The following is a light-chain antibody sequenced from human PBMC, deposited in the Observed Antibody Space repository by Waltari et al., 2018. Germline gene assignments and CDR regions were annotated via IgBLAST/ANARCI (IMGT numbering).Light chain of an antibody. Sequence: QPALTQPTSVSGTPGQSNTISCTGTSIHVGCYNLVHWYPQHPGTARKIMIYEVNKRPSGVSNHFSGAKPSNTASLTISGLQAEDEADYYCFSYVDSSTFVFGGGTMLTVL. CDR1: SIHVGCYNL. V-gene: IGLV2-23*02. CDR3: FSYVDSSTFV. J-gene: IGLJ3*02. CDR2: EVN.